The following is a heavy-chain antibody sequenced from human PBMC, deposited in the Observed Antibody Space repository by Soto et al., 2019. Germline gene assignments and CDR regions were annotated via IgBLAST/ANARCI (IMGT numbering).Heavy chain of an antibody. CDR1: GFPFSTYA. CDR2: ISGSGDTT. Sequence: EVQLLESGGDLEQPGGSLRLSCAASGFPFSTYAMSWVRQTPGKGLEWVSAISGSGDTTYYADSVKGGFTISRDNSKNTMYLQMDSLRAEDTAVYYCVKDLLYGYKSGRPFDCWGQGTLVTVSS. D-gene: IGHD6-19*01. CDR3: VKDLLYGYKSGRPFDC. J-gene: IGHJ4*02. V-gene: IGHV3-23*01.